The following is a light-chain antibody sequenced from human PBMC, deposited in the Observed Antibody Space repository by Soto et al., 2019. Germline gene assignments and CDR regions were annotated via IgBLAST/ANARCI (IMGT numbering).Light chain of an antibody. Sequence: IVLTQSPATLSFSPCDRATLSCRASQSLINFVALYQHKPGQPPRLLIYDASKRASGIPTRFSGSGSGTDFTLTISSLQPEDFAVYYCQQRSNWPDAFGQGTRLEI. CDR2: DAS. J-gene: IGKJ5*01. CDR1: QSLINF. CDR3: QQRSNWPDA. V-gene: IGKV3-11*01.